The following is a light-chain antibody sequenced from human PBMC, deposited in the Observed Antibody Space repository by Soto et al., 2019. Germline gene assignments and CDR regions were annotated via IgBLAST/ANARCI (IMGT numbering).Light chain of an antibody. CDR2: EVS. J-gene: IGLJ1*01. V-gene: IGLV2-14*01. CDR3: TSYTSSSTLYV. Sequence: SALTQPASVSGSPGQSITISCTGTSSDVGGYKFVSWYQQHPGKAPKLMIYEVSSRPSGVSNRFSGSKSGNTASLTISGLQAEDEADYYCTSYTSSSTLYVFGTGTKVTVL. CDR1: SSDVGGYKF.